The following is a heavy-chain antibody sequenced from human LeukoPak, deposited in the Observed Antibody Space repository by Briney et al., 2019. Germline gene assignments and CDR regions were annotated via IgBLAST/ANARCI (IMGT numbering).Heavy chain of an antibody. CDR1: GYTFTSYG. CDR2: ISVHNGNT. V-gene: IGHV1-18*01. CDR3: SRVNVRDGYYYDY. Sequence: ASVKVSCKASGYTFTSYGIGWVRQAPGQGLEWMGWISVHNGNTNYAQKLQGRVTMTTDTSTSTAYMELRSLRSDDTAVYYCSRVNVRDGYYYDYWGQGTLVTASS. D-gene: IGHD3-10*02. J-gene: IGHJ4*02.